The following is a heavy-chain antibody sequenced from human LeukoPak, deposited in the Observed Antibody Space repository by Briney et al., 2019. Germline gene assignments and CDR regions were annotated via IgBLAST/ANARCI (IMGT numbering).Heavy chain of an antibody. CDR3: ARDPRNKGFDP. J-gene: IGHJ5*02. V-gene: IGHV3-74*01. Sequence: GGSLRLSCAASGFSFSDYWMHWVRQAPGEGLVWVSRINSDGSSTTYADFVKGRFTISRDNAKNTLYLQMNSLRVEDTAVYYCARDPRNKGFDPWGQGTLVTVSS. CDR1: GFSFSDYW. CDR2: INSDGSST. D-gene: IGHD1/OR15-1a*01.